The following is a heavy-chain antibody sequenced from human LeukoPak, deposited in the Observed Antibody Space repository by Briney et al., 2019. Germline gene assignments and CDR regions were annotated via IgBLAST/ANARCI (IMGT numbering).Heavy chain of an antibody. CDR3: ARDHWTEGNDH. CDR2: ISSSGNTI. V-gene: IGHV3-11*04. D-gene: IGHD3/OR15-3a*01. Sequence: GGSLRLSCAASGFIFTDYFMSWIRQAPGKGLEWVSYISSSGNTIYYADSVKGRFTISRDNAKNSLYLQMNSLRAEDTAVYYCARDHWTEGNDHWGQGTLVTVSS. CDR1: GFIFTDYF. J-gene: IGHJ4*02.